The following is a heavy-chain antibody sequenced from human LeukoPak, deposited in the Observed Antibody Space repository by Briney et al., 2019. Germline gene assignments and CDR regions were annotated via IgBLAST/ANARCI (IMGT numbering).Heavy chain of an antibody. CDR3: TTDRSYYDSSGYTARNDY. J-gene: IGHJ4*02. CDR1: GFTFSNAW. D-gene: IGHD3-22*01. Sequence: GGSLRLSCAASGFTFSNAWMSWVRQAPGKGLEWVGRIKGKTDGGTTDYAAPVKGRFTISRDDSKNTLYLQMNSLKTEDTAVYYCTTDRSYYDSSGYTARNDYWGQGTLVTVSS. CDR2: IKGKTDGGTT. V-gene: IGHV3-15*01.